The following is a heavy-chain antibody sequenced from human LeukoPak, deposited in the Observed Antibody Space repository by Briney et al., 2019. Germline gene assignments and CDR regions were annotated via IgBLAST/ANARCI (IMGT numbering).Heavy chain of an antibody. D-gene: IGHD2-15*01. CDR1: GGSISSHY. CDR2: ISNSGGA. J-gene: IGHJ6*03. CDR3: GRDALVGYFSYYYMDV. V-gene: IGHV4-59*11. Sequence: PSETLSLTYTVSGGSISSHYWTWIRQPPVKGLEWIGDISNSGGASYNPSLKSRVTISIDTSKNQFSLKLSSVTAADTAVYYCGRDALVGYFSYYYMDVWGKGTTVTVSS.